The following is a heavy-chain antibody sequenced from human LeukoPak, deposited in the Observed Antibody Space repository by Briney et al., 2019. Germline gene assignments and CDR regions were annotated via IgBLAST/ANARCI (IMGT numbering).Heavy chain of an antibody. CDR2: IYYSGST. J-gene: IGHJ5*02. D-gene: IGHD6-13*01. Sequence: SETLSLTCTVSSGSISSGDYYWSWIRQPPGKGLEWIGYIYYSGSTYYNPSLKSRVTISVDTSKNQFSLKLSSVTAADTAVYYCARTPSFSYSSSWYNWFDPWGQGTLVTVSS. CDR1: SGSISSGDYY. CDR3: ARTPSFSYSSSWYNWFDP. V-gene: IGHV4-30-4*01.